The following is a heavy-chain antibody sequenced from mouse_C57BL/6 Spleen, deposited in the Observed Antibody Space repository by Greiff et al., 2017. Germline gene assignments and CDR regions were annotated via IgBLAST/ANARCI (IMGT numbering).Heavy chain of an antibody. CDR1: GYTFTDYN. V-gene: IGHV1-18*01. D-gene: IGHD1-1*01. CDR3: ARYYYDGSSRAMDY. CDR2: INPNNGGT. Sequence: VQLQQSGPELVKPGASVTIPCKASGYTFTDYNMDWVKQSHGKSLEWIGDINPNNGGTIYNQKFKGKATLTVDKSSSTAYMELRSLTSEDTAVYYCARYYYDGSSRAMDYWGQGTSVTVSS. J-gene: IGHJ4*01.